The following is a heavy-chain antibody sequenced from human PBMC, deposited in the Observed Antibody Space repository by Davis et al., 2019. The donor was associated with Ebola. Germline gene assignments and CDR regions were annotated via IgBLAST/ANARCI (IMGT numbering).Heavy chain of an antibody. V-gene: IGHV3-23*01. CDR3: ARGDYDILTGYFDY. Sequence: GGSLRLSCTDSVITFSSYAMTWVRQAPGKGLEWVSAISGSGGSTYYADSVKGRFTISRDNAKNSLYLQMNSLRAEDTAVYYCARGDYDILTGYFDYWGQGTLVTVSS. CDR1: VITFSSYA. J-gene: IGHJ4*02. CDR2: ISGSGGST. D-gene: IGHD3-9*01.